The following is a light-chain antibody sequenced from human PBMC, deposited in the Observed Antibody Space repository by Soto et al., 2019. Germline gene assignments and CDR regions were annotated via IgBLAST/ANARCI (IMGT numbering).Light chain of an antibody. CDR1: QSISSY. CDR3: QQSYSTLRT. V-gene: IGKV1-39*01. CDR2: AAS. J-gene: IGKJ1*01. Sequence: DIQMTQSPSSLSASVGARVTITCRASQSISSYLNWYQQKPGKAPKILIYAASSLQSGVPSRFSGSGSGTDFTLTISSLQPEDFATYYFQQSYSTLRTFGQGTKVEIK.